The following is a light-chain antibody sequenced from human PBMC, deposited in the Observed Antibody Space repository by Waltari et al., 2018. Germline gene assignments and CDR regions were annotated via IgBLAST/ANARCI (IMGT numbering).Light chain of an antibody. CDR1: SSNIGTGYD. Sequence: QSVLTQPPSVSGAPGQRVTISCTGTSSNIGTGYDVQWYQQFPGTAPKVLIYLNTNRPSGVPDRFSGSKSGTSASLAITGLQAEDEADYYCQSYDSSLSGYLFGSGTKVTVL. V-gene: IGLV1-40*01. J-gene: IGLJ1*01. CDR2: LNT. CDR3: QSYDSSLSGYL.